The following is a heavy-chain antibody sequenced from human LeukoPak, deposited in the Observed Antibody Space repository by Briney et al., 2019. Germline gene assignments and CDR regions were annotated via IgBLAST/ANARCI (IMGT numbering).Heavy chain of an antibody. J-gene: IGHJ3*02. V-gene: IGHV3-23*01. CDR2: ISTTGGTT. CDR3: VKGALRGYSAPGAFDI. D-gene: IGHD5-18*01. CDR1: GFTFYSYA. Sequence: GGALRLSCAASGFTFYSYAMTWVRQAPGKGLEWVSTISTTGGTTYYADSVKGRFTISRDDSKNTLYLRMKSLRAEDTAIYYCVKGALRGYSAPGAFDIWGQGTMVTVCS.